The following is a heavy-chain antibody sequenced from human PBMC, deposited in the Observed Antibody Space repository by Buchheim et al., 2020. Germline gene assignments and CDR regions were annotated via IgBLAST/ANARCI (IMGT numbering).Heavy chain of an antibody. CDR1: GFTFSADA. Sequence: EVRLLESGGDFVQPGGSLRLSCEASGFTFSADAMTWVRQAPGKGLEWVSAISGSGGSTYYADSVKGRFTISRDNSKNTLYLQMNSLRAEDTAVYYCANGGYCTNGVCSSIDYWGQGTL. D-gene: IGHD2-8*01. J-gene: IGHJ4*02. CDR2: ISGSGGST. CDR3: ANGGYCTNGVCSSIDY. V-gene: IGHV3-23*01.